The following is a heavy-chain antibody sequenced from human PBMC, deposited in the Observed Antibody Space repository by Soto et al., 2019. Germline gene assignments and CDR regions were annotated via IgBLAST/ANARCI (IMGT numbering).Heavy chain of an antibody. D-gene: IGHD1-26*01. CDR1: GFTFSSYA. CDR2: ISGSGGNT. Sequence: PGGSLRLSCAASGFTFSSYAMSWVRQAPGKGLEWVSGISGSGGNTYYADSVKGRSTISRDNSKNTLYLQMNSLRAEDTAVYYCARDPGRSYGPDWGQGTLVTVSS. J-gene: IGHJ4*02. V-gene: IGHV3-23*01. CDR3: ARDPGRSYGPD.